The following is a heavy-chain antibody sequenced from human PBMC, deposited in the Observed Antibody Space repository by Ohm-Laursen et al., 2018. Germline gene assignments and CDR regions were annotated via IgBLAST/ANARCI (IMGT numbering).Heavy chain of an antibody. D-gene: IGHD5-12*01. Sequence: SVKVFCKASGYTFTGYYMHWARQATGQGLEWMGWMNPNSGNTGYAQKFQGRVTMTRNTSISTAYMELSSLRSEDTAVYYCARPLVATRRAFDIWGQGTMVTVSS. CDR1: GYTFTGYY. V-gene: IGHV1-8*02. J-gene: IGHJ3*02. CDR3: ARPLVATRRAFDI. CDR2: MNPNSGNT.